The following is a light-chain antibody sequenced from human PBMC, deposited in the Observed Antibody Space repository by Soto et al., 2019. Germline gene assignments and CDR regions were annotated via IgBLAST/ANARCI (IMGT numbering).Light chain of an antibody. CDR3: CSYAGRTGV. J-gene: IGLJ1*01. CDR1: SSDVGGYNY. Sequence: QSALTQPLSVSWSPGQSVTISCTGTSSDVGGYNYVSWYQQHPGKAPKLMIYDVSKRPSGVPDRFSGSKSGNTAFLTISGLQAEDEADYYCCSYAGRTGVFGTGTKVTVL. CDR2: DVS. V-gene: IGLV2-11*01.